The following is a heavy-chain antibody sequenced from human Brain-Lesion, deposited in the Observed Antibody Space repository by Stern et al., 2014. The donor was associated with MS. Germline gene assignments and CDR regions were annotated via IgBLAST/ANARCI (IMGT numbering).Heavy chain of an antibody. D-gene: IGHD2/OR15-2a*01. CDR2: VSYDGSNK. J-gene: IGHJ5*02. Sequence: QVQLVESGGGVVQPGRPLRLSCVASGFTFGSCAMHWVRQAPGKGLEWVAGVSYDGSNKYYADSVKGRFTISRDNSQNTLYMQMSSLRPEGTAVYYCAKDRQYLTYFFDHWGQGSLVTVSS. CDR3: AKDRQYLTYFFDH. V-gene: IGHV3-30*18. CDR1: GFTFGSCA.